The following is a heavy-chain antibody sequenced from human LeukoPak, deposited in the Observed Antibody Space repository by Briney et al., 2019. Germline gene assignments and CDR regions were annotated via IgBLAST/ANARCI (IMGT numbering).Heavy chain of an antibody. V-gene: IGHV3-30*04. D-gene: IGHD2-2*01. J-gene: IGHJ6*03. Sequence: AGGSLRLSCAASGFTFSSYAMHWVRQAPGKGLEWVAVISYDGSNKYYADSVKGRFTISRDNSKNTLYLQMNSLRAEDTAVYYCAKCRDERNRYCSSTSCYGQLERKYYYYMDVWGKGTTVTISS. CDR3: AKCRDERNRYCSSTSCYGQLERKYYYYMDV. CDR1: GFTFSSYA. CDR2: ISYDGSNK.